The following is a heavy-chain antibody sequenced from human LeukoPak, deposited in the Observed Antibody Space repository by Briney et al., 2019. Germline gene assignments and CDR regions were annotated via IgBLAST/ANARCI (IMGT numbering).Heavy chain of an antibody. V-gene: IGHV1-18*01. CDR1: GYTFTSYG. CDR3: ARVRIGIIGVRNFDY. D-gene: IGHD7-27*01. J-gene: IGHJ4*02. Sequence: GASVKVSCKASGYTFTSYGISWVRQAPGQGLEWMGWISAYNGNTNYAQKLQGRVTMTTDTSTSTAYMELRSLRSDDTAVYYCARVRIGIIGVRNFDYWGQGTLVTVSS. CDR2: ISAYNGNT.